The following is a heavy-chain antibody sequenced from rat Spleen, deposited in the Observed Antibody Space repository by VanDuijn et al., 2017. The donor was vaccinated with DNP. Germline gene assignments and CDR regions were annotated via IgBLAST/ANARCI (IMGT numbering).Heavy chain of an antibody. J-gene: IGHJ3*01. V-gene: IGHV3-1*01. CDR2: ISYSGST. CDR1: AYSITTNY. D-gene: IGHD1-6*01. Sequence: EMQLQESGPGLVRPSQSLSLTCSVTAYSITTNYWAWIRKFPGNKMEWMGYISYSGSTSYNPSLKSRISITRDTSKNQFFLQVNSVTTEDTATYYCARSGYNTDYYHLGAYWGQGTLVTVSS. CDR3: ARSGYNTDYYHLGAY.